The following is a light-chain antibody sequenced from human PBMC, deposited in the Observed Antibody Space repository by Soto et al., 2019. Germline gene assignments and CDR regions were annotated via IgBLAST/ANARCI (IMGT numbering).Light chain of an antibody. J-gene: IGLJ1*01. CDR2: EVN. V-gene: IGLV2-23*02. Sequence: QSALTQPASVSGSPGQSITISCTGTSSKVGSYKLVSWYQQHPGKAPKLMIFEVNKRPSGVSNRFSGSKSGNTASLTISGLKVEDEADYYCCSYAGSPTYVFGTGTKLTVL. CDR1: SSKVGSYKL. CDR3: CSYAGSPTYV.